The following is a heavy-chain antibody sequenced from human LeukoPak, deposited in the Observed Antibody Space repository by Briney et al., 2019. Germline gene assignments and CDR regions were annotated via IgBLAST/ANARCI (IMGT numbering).Heavy chain of an antibody. Sequence: SETLSLTCTVSGGSISSYYWSWIRQPAGKGLEWIGRIYTSGSTNYNPSLKSRVTISVDTSKNQFSLKLSSVTAADTAVYYCAYQRLSGSYFYWGQGTLVTVSS. CDR1: GGSISSYY. V-gene: IGHV4-4*07. CDR2: IYTSGST. CDR3: AYQRLSGSYFY. D-gene: IGHD3-10*01. J-gene: IGHJ4*02.